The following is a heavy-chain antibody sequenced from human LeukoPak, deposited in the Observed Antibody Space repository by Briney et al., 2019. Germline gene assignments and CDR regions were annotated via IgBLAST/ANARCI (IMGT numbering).Heavy chain of an antibody. V-gene: IGHV4-61*08. CDR1: GGSVSSDGYY. D-gene: IGHD6-19*01. CDR2: ISFSGNT. Sequence: KPSETLSLTCTVSGGSVSSDGYYWSWIRQPPGKGLEWIEYISFSGNTNYNPSLKSRVTISRDTSENQFSLKLSSVTATDTAVYYCARSSAWSPFDYWGQGTLVTVSS. J-gene: IGHJ4*02. CDR3: ARSSAWSPFDY.